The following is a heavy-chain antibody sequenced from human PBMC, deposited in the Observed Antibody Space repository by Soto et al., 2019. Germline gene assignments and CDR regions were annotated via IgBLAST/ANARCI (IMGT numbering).Heavy chain of an antibody. J-gene: IGHJ6*01. V-gene: IGHV1-69*01. CDR3: AVFLSSNGRHEYLQHGMDV. D-gene: IGHD5-18*01. Sequence: RRSVHQENKKGLEWMGGITPLFGTTNYEQKFQGRVTITADESTSTAYMELTSLRSEDTAVYYCAVFLSSNGRHEYLQHGMDV. CDR2: ITPLFGTT.